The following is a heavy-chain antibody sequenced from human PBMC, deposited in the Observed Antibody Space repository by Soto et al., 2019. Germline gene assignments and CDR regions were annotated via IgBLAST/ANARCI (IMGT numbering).Heavy chain of an antibody. V-gene: IGHV5-51*01. D-gene: IGHD6-6*01. CDR3: ARLGQLVPLYYYYYGMDV. CDR1: GYSFTSYW. J-gene: IGHJ6*02. Sequence: PGESLKISCKGSGYSFTSYWIGWVRQMPGKGLEWMGIICPGDSDTRYSPSFQGQVTISADKSISTAYLQWSSLKASDTAMYYCARLGQLVPLYYYYYGMDVWGQGTTVTVSS. CDR2: ICPGDSDT.